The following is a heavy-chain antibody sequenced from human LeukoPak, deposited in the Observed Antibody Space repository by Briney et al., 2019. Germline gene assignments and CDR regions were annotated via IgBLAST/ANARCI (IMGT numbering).Heavy chain of an antibody. CDR1: GFTFSSYW. V-gene: IGHV3-74*01. CDR3: ARDGLGSYPYDY. J-gene: IGHJ4*02. Sequence: GGSLRLSCAASGFTFSSYWMHWVRQAPGKGLVWVSRINSDGSSTNYADSVKGRFTISRDNAKNTLHLQMNSLRAEDTAVYYCARDGLGSYPYDYWGQGTLVTVSS. D-gene: IGHD1-26*01. CDR2: INSDGSST.